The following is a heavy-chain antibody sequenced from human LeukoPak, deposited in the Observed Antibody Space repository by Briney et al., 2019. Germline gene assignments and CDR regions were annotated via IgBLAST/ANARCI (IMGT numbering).Heavy chain of an antibody. V-gene: IGHV3-30*09. Sequence: GGSLRLSCAASGFTFSSYAMHWVRQAPGKGLEWVAVISYDGSNKYYADSVKGRFAISRDNSKNTLYLQMNSLRAEDTAVYYCARSTDRIVVVPAARYWGQGTLVTVSS. CDR2: ISYDGSNK. J-gene: IGHJ4*02. D-gene: IGHD2-2*01. CDR1: GFTFSSYA. CDR3: ARSTDRIVVVPAARY.